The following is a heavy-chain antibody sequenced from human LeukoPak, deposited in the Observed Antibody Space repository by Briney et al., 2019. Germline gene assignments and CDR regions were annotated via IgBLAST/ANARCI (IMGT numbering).Heavy chain of an antibody. J-gene: IGHJ4*02. CDR3: ARVCDDSSGCLDY. D-gene: IGHD3-22*01. CDR1: GGSISSYY. CDR2: IYYSGST. Sequence: PSETLSLTCTVSGGSISSYYWSWIRQPPGKGLEWIGYIYYSGSTNSNPSLKSRVTISVATSKNQFSLKLSSVTAADTAVYYCARVCDDSSGCLDYWGQGTLVTVSS. V-gene: IGHV4-59*01.